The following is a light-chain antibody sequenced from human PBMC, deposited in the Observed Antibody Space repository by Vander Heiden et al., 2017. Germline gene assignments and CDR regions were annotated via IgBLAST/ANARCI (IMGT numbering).Light chain of an antibody. CDR3: AAWHDSLNGPV. CDR2: STN. Sequence: QSALTQPPSASGTPGQRVTISCSGSSSNIGSNTVNWYQHLPGTAPKLLIYSTNQRPSGVPDRFSGSKSGTSASLAISGLQSEDEADYYCAAWHDSLNGPVFGGGTKLTVL. J-gene: IGLJ2*01. CDR1: SSNIGSNT. V-gene: IGLV1-44*01.